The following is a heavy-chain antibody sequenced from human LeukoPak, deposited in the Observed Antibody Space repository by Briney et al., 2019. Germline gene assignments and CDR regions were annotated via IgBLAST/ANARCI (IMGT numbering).Heavy chain of an antibody. D-gene: IGHD4-17*01. J-gene: IGHJ4*02. CDR1: GYTFTSYG. CDR2: ISAYNGNT. Sequence: SVKVSCKASGYTFTSYGISWVRQAPGQGLEWMGWISAYNGNTNYAQKLQGRVTMTTDTSTSTAYMELRSLISDDAAVYYCVRGDDYGDYWGLYWDQGTLVTVSS. V-gene: IGHV1-18*01. CDR3: VRGDDYGDYWGLY.